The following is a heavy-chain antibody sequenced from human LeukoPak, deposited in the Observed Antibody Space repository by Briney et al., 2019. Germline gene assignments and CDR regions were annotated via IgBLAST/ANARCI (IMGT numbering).Heavy chain of an antibody. Sequence: SETLSLTCAVYGGSFSGYYWSWIRQPPGKGLEWIGEINHSGSTNYNPSLKSRVTISVDTSKNQFSLKLSSVTAADTAVYYCATLYYYDDSGPDSWGQGTLVTVSS. D-gene: IGHD3-22*01. V-gene: IGHV4-34*01. CDR3: ATLYYYDDSGPDS. CDR1: GGSFSGYY. J-gene: IGHJ4*02. CDR2: INHSGST.